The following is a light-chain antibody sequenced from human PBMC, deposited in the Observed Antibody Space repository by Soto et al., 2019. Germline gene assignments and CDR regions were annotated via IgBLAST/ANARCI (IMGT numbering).Light chain of an antibody. CDR1: SSDVGAYNY. J-gene: IGLJ2*01. CDR3: CSYGGNYNVI. CDR2: DVT. Sequence: QSALTQPRSVSGSPGQSVTISCTGSSSDVGAYNYVSWYRQYPDKAPDLVIYDVTRRPSGVPDRFSGSKSGSTASLTISGLQAEDEADYYCCSYGGNYNVIFGGGTKLTVL. V-gene: IGLV2-11*01.